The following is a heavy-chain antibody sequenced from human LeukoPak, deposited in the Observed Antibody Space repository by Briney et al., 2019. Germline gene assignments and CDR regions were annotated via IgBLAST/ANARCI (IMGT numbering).Heavy chain of an antibody. CDR2: IYYSGGT. V-gene: IGHV4-59*01. CDR1: GGSISSYY. CDR3: AGASLYYDSSGQRTFDI. D-gene: IGHD3-22*01. Sequence: SETLSLTCTVSGGSISSYYWNWIRQPPGKGLEWIGYIYYSGGTNYIPSLKSRVTISLDTFKNQFSLKLSSVTAADTAVYYCAGASLYYDSSGQRTFDIWGQGTMVTVSS. J-gene: IGHJ3*02.